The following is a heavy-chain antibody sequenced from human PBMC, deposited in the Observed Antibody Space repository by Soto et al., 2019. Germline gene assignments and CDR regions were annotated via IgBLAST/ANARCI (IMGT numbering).Heavy chain of an antibody. Sequence: PSETLSLTCTVSGGSISSYYWSWIRQPPGKGLEWIGYIYYSGSTNYNPSLKSRVTISVDTSKNQFSLKLSSVTAADTAVYYCARLGRYGSTTPFDYWGQGTLVTVSS. D-gene: IGHD2-2*01. V-gene: IGHV4-59*08. CDR2: IYYSGST. J-gene: IGHJ4*02. CDR1: GGSISSYY. CDR3: ARLGRYGSTTPFDY.